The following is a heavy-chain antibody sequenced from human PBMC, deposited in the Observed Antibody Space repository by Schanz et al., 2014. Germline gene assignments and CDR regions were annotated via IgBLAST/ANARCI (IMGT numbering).Heavy chain of an antibody. CDR1: GFTFFGSFA. CDR2: MSGSGSTA. CDR3: AKDLYNYGIFDS. D-gene: IGHD3-16*01. J-gene: IGHJ5*01. V-gene: IGHV3-23*01. Sequence: EVQLLESGGGLVQPGESLRLSCAASGFTFFGSFAMSWVRQAPGKGLEWVSGMSGSGSTADYADSVKGRFTISRDNSRKTLYLQMNSLRADDTAVYYCAKDLYNYGIFDSWGQGTLVTVSS.